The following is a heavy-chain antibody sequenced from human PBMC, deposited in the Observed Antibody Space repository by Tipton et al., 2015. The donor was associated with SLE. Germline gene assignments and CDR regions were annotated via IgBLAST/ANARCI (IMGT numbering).Heavy chain of an antibody. CDR3: ARGRYCSSTSYSYYFDY. J-gene: IGHJ4*02. D-gene: IGHD2-2*01. CDR1: GGSFSGYY. V-gene: IGHV4-34*01. Sequence: TLSLTCAVYGGSFSGYYWSWIRQPPGKGLEWIGEINHSGSTNYNPSLKSRVTISIDTSKNQFSLKVSSVTAADTAVYYCARGRYCSSTSYSYYFDYWGQGTLVTVSS. CDR2: INHSGST.